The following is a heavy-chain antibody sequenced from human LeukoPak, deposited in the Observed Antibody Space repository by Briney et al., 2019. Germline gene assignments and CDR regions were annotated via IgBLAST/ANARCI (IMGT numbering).Heavy chain of an antibody. CDR3: ATNSGWNYFDY. CDR1: GFTFSSYG. Sequence: QPGRSLRLSCAASGFTFSSYGMHWVRQAPGKGLEWVSAIYSGGTTYYADSVRGRFTISRDNSKNTLFLQMNSLRAEDTAVYYCATNSGWNYFDYWGQGTLVTVSS. CDR2: IYSGGTT. V-gene: IGHV3-NL1*01. D-gene: IGHD5-12*01. J-gene: IGHJ4*02.